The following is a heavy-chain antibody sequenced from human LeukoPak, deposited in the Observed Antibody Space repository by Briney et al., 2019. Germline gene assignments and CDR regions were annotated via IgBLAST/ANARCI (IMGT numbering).Heavy chain of an antibody. Sequence: PGGSLRLSCAASGFTFSSYSMNWVRQAPGKGLEWVSSISSSSSYIYYADSVKGRFTISRDNAKNSLYLQMNSLRAEDTAVYYCAREAGYSSPYYYYMDVWGKGTTVTVSS. CDR1: GFTFSSYS. D-gene: IGHD6-13*01. J-gene: IGHJ6*03. CDR2: ISSSSSYI. CDR3: AREAGYSSPYYYYMDV. V-gene: IGHV3-21*01.